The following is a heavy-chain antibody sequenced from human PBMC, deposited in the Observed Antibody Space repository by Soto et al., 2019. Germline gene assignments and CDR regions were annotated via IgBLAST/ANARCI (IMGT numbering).Heavy chain of an antibody. J-gene: IGHJ6*02. Sequence: SETLPLTCDVYGGYFSGYYWSWIRQPTGKGLEWIGEINHSGSTNYNPSLKSRVTISVDTSKNQFSLKLSSVTAADTAVYYCARVHKRALLWFGELPSHYYYGMDVWGQGTTVTVSS. CDR1: GGYFSGYY. V-gene: IGHV4-34*01. D-gene: IGHD3-10*01. CDR2: INHSGST. CDR3: ARVHKRALLWFGELPSHYYYGMDV.